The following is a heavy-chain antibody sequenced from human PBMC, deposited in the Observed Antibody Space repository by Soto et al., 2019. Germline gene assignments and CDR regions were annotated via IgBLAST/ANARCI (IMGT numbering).Heavy chain of an antibody. CDR3: ASPYGSGSPPKQDAFDI. CDR2: IYSGGST. D-gene: IGHD3-10*01. J-gene: IGHJ3*02. V-gene: IGHV3-53*04. CDR1: GFTVSSNY. Sequence: GGSLRLSCAASGFTVSSNYMSWVRQAPGKGLEWVSVIYSGGSTYYADSVKGRFTISRHNSKNTLYLQMNSLRAEDTAVYYCASPYGSGSPPKQDAFDIWGQGTMVTVSS.